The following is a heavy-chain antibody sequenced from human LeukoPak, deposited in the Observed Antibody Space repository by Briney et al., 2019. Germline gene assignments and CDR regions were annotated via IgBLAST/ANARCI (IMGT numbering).Heavy chain of an antibody. V-gene: IGHV1-2*02. CDR2: INPNSGGT. CDR1: GYTFTGYY. Sequence: ASVKVSCKASGYTFTGYYMHWVRQAPGQGLEWMGWINPNSGGTNYAQKFQGRVTMTRDTSISTAYMELSRLRSDDTAVYYCATAPRRFGEYNPSYYYYGMDVWGQGTTVTVSS. J-gene: IGHJ6*02. CDR3: ATAPRRFGEYNPSYYYYGMDV. D-gene: IGHD3-10*01.